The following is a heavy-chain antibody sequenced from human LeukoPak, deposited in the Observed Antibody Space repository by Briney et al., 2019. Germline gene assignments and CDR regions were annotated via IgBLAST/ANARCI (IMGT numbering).Heavy chain of an antibody. CDR1: GFAFSSYA. CDR2: FSASGSNT. CDR3: ARDMTYYYGMDV. D-gene: IGHD3-16*01. Sequence: GGSLRLSCAASGFAFSSYAMTWVRQAPGKGLEWVSTFSASGSNTYYADSVKGRFTISRDNSKNTLYLQMNSLRAEDTAVYYCARDMTYYYGMDVWGQGTTVTVSS. V-gene: IGHV3-23*01. J-gene: IGHJ6*02.